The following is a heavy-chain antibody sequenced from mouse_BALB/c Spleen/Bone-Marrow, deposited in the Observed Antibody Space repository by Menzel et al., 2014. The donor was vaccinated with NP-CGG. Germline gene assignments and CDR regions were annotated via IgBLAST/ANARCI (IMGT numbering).Heavy chain of an antibody. CDR1: GYTFTSYW. CDR2: IDPSDGYT. CDR3: ARTYYDYDWFAY. V-gene: IGHV1-69*02. Sequence: QVQLQQSGVAFVKPGASVKLSCKASGYTFTSYWMHWVKQRPGQGLEWIGEIDPSDGYTKYNQNFKGKATLTVDKSSSTAYMQLSSLTSEDSAVYYCARTYYDYDWFAYWGQGTLVTVSA. J-gene: IGHJ3*01. D-gene: IGHD2-4*01.